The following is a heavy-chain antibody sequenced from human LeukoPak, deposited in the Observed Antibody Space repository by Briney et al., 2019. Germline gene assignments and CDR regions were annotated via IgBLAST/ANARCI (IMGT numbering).Heavy chain of an antibody. CDR1: GSTFDNYG. CDR3: VKDKRDGYNAAPFDY. J-gene: IGHJ4*02. CDR2: ISWNSGST. Sequence: GRSLRLSCAASGSTFDNYGMHWVRQTPGKGLEWVSGISWNSGSTGYADSVKGRFTISRDNAKNSLYLQMNSLRAEDTALYYCVKDKRDGYNAAPFDYWGQGTLVTVSS. V-gene: IGHV3-9*01. D-gene: IGHD5-24*01.